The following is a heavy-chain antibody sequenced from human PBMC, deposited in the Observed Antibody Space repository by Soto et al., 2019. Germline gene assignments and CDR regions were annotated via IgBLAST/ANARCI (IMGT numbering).Heavy chain of an antibody. V-gene: IGHV1-18*04. CDR1: GYTFTNYG. CDR3: ARVPTDSSGYYKYYFDY. D-gene: IGHD3-22*01. Sequence: GASVKVSCKASGYTFTNYGIGWVRQAPGQGLEWMGWVNPYNGNTYYAQKLQGRVTMTTDTSTTTAYMELRSLRSDDTAVYYCARVPTDSSGYYKYYFDYWGQGTLVTVSS. CDR2: VNPYNGNT. J-gene: IGHJ4*02.